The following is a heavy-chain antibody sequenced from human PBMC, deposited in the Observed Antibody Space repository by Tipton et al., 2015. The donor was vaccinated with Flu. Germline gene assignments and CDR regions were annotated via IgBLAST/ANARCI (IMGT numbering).Heavy chain of an antibody. CDR3: ARSFSQYCGSGSYHDY. CDR2: VNPNSGGT. Sequence: QLVQSGAEVKKPGASVKVSCKASGYTFTDYFIHWMRQAPGQGLEWLGWVNPNSGGTNYAQKSQGRVTMTRDTSINIAYVELSSLRSDDTAVYYCARSFSQYCGSGSYHDYWGQGTLVTVSS. D-gene: IGHD3-10*01. CDR1: GYTFTDYF. J-gene: IGHJ4*02. V-gene: IGHV1-2*02.